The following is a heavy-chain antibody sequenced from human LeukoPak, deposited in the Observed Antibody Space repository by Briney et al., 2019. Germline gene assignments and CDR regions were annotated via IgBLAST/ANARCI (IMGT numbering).Heavy chain of an antibody. J-gene: IGHJ5*02. CDR3: ARGHWSGYTYNWFDP. CDR1: GYTFTSYY. CDR2: INPSGGST. D-gene: IGHD3-3*01. V-gene: IGHV1-46*01. Sequence: GASVKVSCKASGYTFTSYYMHWVRQAPGQGLEWMGIINPSGGSTSYAQKFQGRVTMTRTTSMSTAYMELNSLRSEDTAVYYCARGHWSGYTYNWFDPWGQGTLVTVSS.